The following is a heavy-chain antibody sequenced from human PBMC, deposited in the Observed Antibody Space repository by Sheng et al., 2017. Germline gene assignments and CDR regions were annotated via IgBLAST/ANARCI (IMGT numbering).Heavy chain of an antibody. Sequence: QVQLQESGPGLVKPSETLSLTCAVSGYSISSGYYWGWIRQPPGKGLEWIGSIYHSGSTYYNPSLKSRVTISVDTSKNQFSLKLSSVTAADTAVYYCARDTVGAGKYCSSTSCYRHYYYYYGMDVWG. V-gene: IGHV4-38-2*02. D-gene: IGHD2-2*01. CDR1: GYSISSGYY. CDR2: IYHSGST. CDR3: ARDTVGAGKYCSSTSCYRHYYYYYGMDV. J-gene: IGHJ6*01.